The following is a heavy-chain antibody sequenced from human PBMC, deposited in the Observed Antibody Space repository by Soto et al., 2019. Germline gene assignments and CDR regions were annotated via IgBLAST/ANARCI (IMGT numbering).Heavy chain of an antibody. CDR2: IYWDDDK. D-gene: IGHD2-15*01. CDR1: GFSLSTSGVG. CDR3: AHSLYCSGGSCSHLFDP. V-gene: IGHV2-5*02. Sequence: QITLKESGPTLVKPTQTLTLTCTFSGFSLSTSGVGVVWIRQPPGKALEWLALIYWDDDKRYSPCLKSRLTINKDTSKNQVVLTITNMDPVDTATYYCAHSLYCSGGSCSHLFDPWGQGTLVTVSS. J-gene: IGHJ5*02.